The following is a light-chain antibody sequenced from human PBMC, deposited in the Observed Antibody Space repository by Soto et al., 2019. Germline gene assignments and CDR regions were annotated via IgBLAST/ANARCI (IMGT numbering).Light chain of an antibody. CDR2: KAS. CDR1: QTISTW. CDR3: LQYNSYSTYT. Sequence: DIQMTQSPSIVSASVGDRVTITCRASQTISTWLAWFQQKPGKAPKLLIHKASSLESGVPLRFSGSGSGTEFTLTISSLQPDDFATYYCLQYNSYSTYTFGQGTKLEIK. V-gene: IGKV1-5*03. J-gene: IGKJ2*01.